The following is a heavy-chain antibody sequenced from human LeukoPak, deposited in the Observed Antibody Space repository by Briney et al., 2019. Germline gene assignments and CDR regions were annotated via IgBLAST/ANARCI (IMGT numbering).Heavy chain of an antibody. CDR2: ISGSGGST. CDR1: GFTFSSYA. V-gene: IGHV3-23*01. Sequence: PGGSLRLSCAASGFTFSSYAMSWVRQAPGKGLEWVSAISGSGGSTYYADSVKGRFTISRDNSKNTLYLQMNSLRAEDTAVYYCAKVDAYDFWSGYPWAPFDYWGQGTLVTVSS. D-gene: IGHD3-3*01. CDR3: AKVDAYDFWSGYPWAPFDY. J-gene: IGHJ4*02.